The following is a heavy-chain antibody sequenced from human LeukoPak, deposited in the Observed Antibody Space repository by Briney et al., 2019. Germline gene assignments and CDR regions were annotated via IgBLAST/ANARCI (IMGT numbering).Heavy chain of an antibody. D-gene: IGHD4-23*01. CDR3: ARGVGIYGGNSDYFDY. J-gene: IGHJ4*02. CDR2: IYTSGGT. CDR1: GVSIRRYY. Sequence: SETLSLTCVVCGVSIRRYYWSWIRQPAGKGREWVWRIYTSGGTNYNPSLKSRVTISVDKSKNQFSLRLSSVTAADTAVYYCARGVGIYGGNSDYFDYWGQGTLVTVSS. V-gene: IGHV4-4*07.